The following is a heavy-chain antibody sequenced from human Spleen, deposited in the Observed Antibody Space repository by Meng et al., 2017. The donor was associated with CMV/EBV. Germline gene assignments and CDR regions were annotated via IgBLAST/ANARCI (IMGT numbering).Heavy chain of an antibody. J-gene: IGHJ6*02. Sequence: GESLKISCAASGFTFSSYSMSWVRQAPGKGLEWVSVIYSGGSSTSYADPVKGRFTISRDNSKNTLFLQMNSLRAGDTAVYYCAKDTRTGGVALRPTGYGMDVRGQGTTVTVSS. D-gene: IGHD6-6*01. CDR1: GFTFSSYS. V-gene: IGHV3-23*03. CDR3: AKDTRTGGVALRPTGYGMDV. CDR2: IYSGGSST.